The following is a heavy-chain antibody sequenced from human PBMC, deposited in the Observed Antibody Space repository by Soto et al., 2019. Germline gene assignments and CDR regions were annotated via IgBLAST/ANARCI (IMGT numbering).Heavy chain of an antibody. J-gene: IGHJ4*02. Sequence: SETLSLTCTVSGGSLSSYYWSWIRQPPGKGLEWIGYIYYSGNTNYNASLKSRVTISVDTSKNQFYLKLSSVTAADTAVYYCARDRQSGYDFDYWGQGTLVTVSS. V-gene: IGHV4-59*01. CDR3: ARDRQSGYDFDY. CDR2: IYYSGNT. D-gene: IGHD5-12*01. CDR1: GGSLSSYY.